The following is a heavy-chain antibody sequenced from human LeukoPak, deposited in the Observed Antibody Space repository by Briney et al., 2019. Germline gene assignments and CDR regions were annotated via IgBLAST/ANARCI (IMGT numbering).Heavy chain of an antibody. Sequence: ASVKVSCKASGYTFTGYYMHWVRQAPGQGLEWMGIINPSGGSTSYAQKFQGRVTTTRDMSTSTVYMELSSLRSEDTAVYYCANGGNYYYFDYWGQGTLVTVSS. J-gene: IGHJ4*02. V-gene: IGHV1-46*01. CDR2: INPSGGST. CDR1: GYTFTGYY. D-gene: IGHD4-23*01. CDR3: ANGGNYYYFDY.